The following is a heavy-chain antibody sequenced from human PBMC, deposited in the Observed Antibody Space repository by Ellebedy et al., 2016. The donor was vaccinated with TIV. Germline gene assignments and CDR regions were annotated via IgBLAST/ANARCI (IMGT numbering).Heavy chain of an antibody. CDR1: GGSISSYY. CDR3: ARGAGWYAY. J-gene: IGHJ4*02. V-gene: IGHV4-59*01. D-gene: IGHD6-19*01. Sequence: MPSETLSLTCTVSGGSISSYYWSWIRQPPGKGLEWIGYIDYSGSTRFHTSLKSRVAMSVDASKNQFSLKLSSVTTADTALYYCARGAGWYAYWGQGTLVSVSS. CDR2: IDYSGST.